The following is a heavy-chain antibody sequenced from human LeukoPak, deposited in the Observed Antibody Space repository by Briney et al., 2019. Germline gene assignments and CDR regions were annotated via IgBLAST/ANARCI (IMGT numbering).Heavy chain of an antibody. Sequence: GGSLRLSCAASGFTFSGYSMNWVRQAPGKGLEWVSYISSSSSPIYYADSVKGRFTISRDNAKNSLYLQMSSLRDEDTAVYFCAREVSAMRNYYYYMDVWGKGTTVSISS. V-gene: IGHV3-48*02. CDR3: AREVSAMRNYYYYMDV. CDR1: GFTFSGYS. J-gene: IGHJ6*03. CDR2: ISSSSSPI. D-gene: IGHD4-11*01.